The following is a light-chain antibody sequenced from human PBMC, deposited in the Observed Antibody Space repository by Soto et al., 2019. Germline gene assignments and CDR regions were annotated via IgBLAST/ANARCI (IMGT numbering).Light chain of an antibody. CDR2: AAS. CDR1: QSISSY. J-gene: IGKJ4*01. CDR3: QQANSFPLT. V-gene: IGKV1-39*01. Sequence: DIQMTQSQSSLSASVGDRVTITCRASQSISSYLNWYQQKPGKAPKLLIYAASSLQSGVPSRFSGSGSETDFTLTISSLQPEDFATYYCQQANSFPLTFGGGTKVDI.